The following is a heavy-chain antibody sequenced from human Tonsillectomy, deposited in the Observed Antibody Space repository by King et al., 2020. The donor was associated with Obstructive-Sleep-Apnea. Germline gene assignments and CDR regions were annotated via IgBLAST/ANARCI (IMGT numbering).Heavy chain of an antibody. V-gene: IGHV3-53*04. CDR2: SYSGGST. CDR3: ARGPGGYSYGPLIYFDY. Sequence: QLVQSGGGLVQPGGSLRLSCAASGFTVSSNYMSWVRQAPGKGLEWVAVSYSGGSTYYADSVKGRFTISRHNSKNTLYLQMNSLRAEDTAVYYCARGPGGYSYGPLIYFDYWGQGTLVTVSS. D-gene: IGHD5-18*01. J-gene: IGHJ4*02. CDR1: GFTVSSNY.